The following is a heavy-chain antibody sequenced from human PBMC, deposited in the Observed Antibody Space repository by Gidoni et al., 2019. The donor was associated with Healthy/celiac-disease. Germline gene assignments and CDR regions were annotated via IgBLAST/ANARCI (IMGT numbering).Heavy chain of an antibody. CDR3: ARGNPNWYFDL. Sequence: QVQLQASGPGLVKPSQTLSLTCPVPGGSISRGGYSWSWIRQHPGKGLEWIGYIYYSWSTNYNTSLKSRVTISVDATKKQFSHKLSSVTAADTAVYYCARGNPNWYFDLWGRGTLVTVSS. V-gene: IGHV4-31*03. CDR1: GGSISRGGYS. CDR2: IYYSWST. J-gene: IGHJ2*01.